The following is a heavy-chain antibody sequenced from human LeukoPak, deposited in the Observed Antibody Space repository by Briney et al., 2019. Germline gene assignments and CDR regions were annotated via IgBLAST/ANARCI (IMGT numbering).Heavy chain of an antibody. CDR1: GFTFRTSA. D-gene: IGHD6-19*01. Sequence: PGGSLRLSCAASGFTFRTSAMNWVRQAPGKGLEWVSAMSGSRDYTYYAESVRGRFTIPRDNPKNTLYLQMNSLRAEDTAVYYCGQQQPGKLLAVDSWRQGTLVTVSS. V-gene: IGHV3-23*01. CDR2: MSGSRDYT. J-gene: IGHJ4*02. CDR3: GQQQPGKLLAVDS.